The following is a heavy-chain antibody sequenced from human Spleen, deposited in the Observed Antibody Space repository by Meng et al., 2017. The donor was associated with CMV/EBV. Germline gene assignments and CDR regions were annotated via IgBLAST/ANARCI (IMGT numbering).Heavy chain of an antibody. J-gene: IGHJ5*02. V-gene: IGHV1-2*02. CDR2: LNSNSGGT. CDR3: TRGTGSSWFDV. Sequence: ASVKVSCKSFGYTFTTYYMRWVRQAPGQGLEWMGWLNSNSGGTKYAQQFLGRVTMTRDTSITTSYMELSSLRADDTAVYYCTRGTGSSWFDVWGQGTLVTVSS. D-gene: IGHD1-1*01. CDR1: GYTFTTYY.